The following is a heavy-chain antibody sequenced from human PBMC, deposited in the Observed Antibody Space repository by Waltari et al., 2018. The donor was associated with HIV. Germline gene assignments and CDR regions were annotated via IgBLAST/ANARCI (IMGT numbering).Heavy chain of an antibody. CDR2: INPRTAVA. CDR3: AGCISGYGYIWGTPYEFDS. CDR1: MYTFTDHS. D-gene: IGHD3-16*01. J-gene: IGHJ4*02. V-gene: IGHV1-2*02. Sequence: QGLLVQSGADPKTPGALATVSCTAAMYTFTDHSLHWMRHARGQGLEWRGWINPRTAVAKYPQKIDGRVTMTRDRSICRADRALASLTPNDTAVYCCAGCISGYGYIWGTPYEFDSWGQGTLVTVS.